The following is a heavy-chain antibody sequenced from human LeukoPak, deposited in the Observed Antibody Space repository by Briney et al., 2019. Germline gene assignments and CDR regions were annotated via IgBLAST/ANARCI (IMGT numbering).Heavy chain of an antibody. V-gene: IGHV1-8*01. J-gene: IGHJ6*02. CDR1: GYTFTNYD. CDR3: ARANPDFSSSWYDEALRRSRYYYYYGMDV. D-gene: IGHD6-13*01. Sequence: ASVKVSCKTSGYTFTNYDINWVRQATGQGLEWLGWMSPNNGDTGYAQKFQGRVTITADESTSTAYMELSSLRSEDTAVYYCARANPDFSSSWYDEALRRSRYYYYYGMDVWGQGTTVTVSS. CDR2: MSPNNGDT.